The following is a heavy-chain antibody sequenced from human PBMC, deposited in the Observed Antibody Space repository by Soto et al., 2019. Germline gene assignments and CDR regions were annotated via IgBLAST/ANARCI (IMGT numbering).Heavy chain of an antibody. CDR2: KFYSVTT. CDR3: ARPNMWYGKILQ. J-gene: IGHJ1*01. V-gene: IGHV4-59*01. CDR1: GASMSGNY. D-gene: IGHD2-15*01. Sequence: QVQLQESGPGLVKPSETLSLTCTVAGASMSGNYWTWVRQPPGKGLEWIGNKFYSVTTNYKPSLRSRVTMSLDTSVNQFSLRLSSVTAADTAVYYCARPNMWYGKILQWGRGTLVTVSS.